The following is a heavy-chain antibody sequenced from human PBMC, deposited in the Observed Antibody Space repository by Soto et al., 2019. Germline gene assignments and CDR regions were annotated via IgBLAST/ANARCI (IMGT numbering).Heavy chain of an antibody. CDR1: GYTFTSYG. V-gene: IGHV1-18*01. CDR2: ISAYNGNT. J-gene: IGHJ6*02. Sequence: ASVKVSCKASGYTFTSYGISWGRQAPGQGLEWMGWISAYNGNTNYAQKLQGRVTMTTDTSTSTAYMELRSLRSDDTAVYYCARDKHATDYDYYYGMDVWGQGTTVTVSS. CDR3: ARDKHATDYDYYYGMDV.